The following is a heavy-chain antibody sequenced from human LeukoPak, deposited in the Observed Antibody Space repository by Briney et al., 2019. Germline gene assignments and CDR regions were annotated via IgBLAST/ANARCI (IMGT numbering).Heavy chain of an antibody. Sequence: SQTLSLTCAISGDSVSSNSAAWNWIRQSPSRGLEWLGRTYHRSKWYSESALSLKGRITVNPDTSKNQFSLQLNSVGPEDTAVYYCARTTGHFDFWGQGTLVTVSS. CDR2: TYHRSKWYS. CDR3: ARTTGHFDF. J-gene: IGHJ4*02. D-gene: IGHD2-8*02. CDR1: GDSVSSNSAA. V-gene: IGHV6-1*01.